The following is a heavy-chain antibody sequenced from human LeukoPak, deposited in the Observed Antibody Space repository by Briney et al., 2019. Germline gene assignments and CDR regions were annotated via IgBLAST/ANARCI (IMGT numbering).Heavy chain of an antibody. Sequence: SETLSLTCTVSGYSISSGYYWGWIRQPPGKGLEWIGSIYHSGSTNYNPSLKSRVTISVDTSKNQFSLKLSSVTAADTAVYYCARAHLYCSSTSCYLNYYYYMDVWGKGTTVTISS. CDR3: ARAHLYCSSTSCYLNYYYYMDV. D-gene: IGHD2-2*01. V-gene: IGHV4-38-2*02. J-gene: IGHJ6*03. CDR2: IYHSGST. CDR1: GYSISSGYY.